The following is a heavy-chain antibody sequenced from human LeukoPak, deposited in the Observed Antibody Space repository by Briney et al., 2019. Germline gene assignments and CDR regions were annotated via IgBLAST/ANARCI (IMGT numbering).Heavy chain of an antibody. Sequence: SETLSLTCTVSGGSISSYYWSWIRQPPGKGLERIGYIYYSGSTNYNPSLKSRVTISVDTSKNQFSLKLSSVTAADTAVYYCARTSIIATPYYFDYWGQGTLVTVSS. V-gene: IGHV4-59*01. D-gene: IGHD1-26*01. J-gene: IGHJ4*02. CDR2: IYYSGST. CDR3: ARTSIIATPYYFDY. CDR1: GGSISSYY.